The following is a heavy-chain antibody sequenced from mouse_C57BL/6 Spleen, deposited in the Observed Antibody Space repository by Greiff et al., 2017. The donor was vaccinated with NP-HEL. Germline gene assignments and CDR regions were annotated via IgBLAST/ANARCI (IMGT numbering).Heavy chain of an antibody. CDR3: ARVSYGYDGVYFDY. V-gene: IGHV5-16*01. CDR2: INYDGSST. D-gene: IGHD2-2*01. CDR1: GFTFSDYY. J-gene: IGHJ2*01. Sequence: EVMLVESEGGLVQPGSSMKLSCTASGFTFSDYYMAWVRQVPEKGLEWVANINYDGSSTYYLDSLKSRFIISRDNAKNILYLQVSSLKSEDTVTYYCARVSYGYDGVYFDYWGQGTTLTVSS.